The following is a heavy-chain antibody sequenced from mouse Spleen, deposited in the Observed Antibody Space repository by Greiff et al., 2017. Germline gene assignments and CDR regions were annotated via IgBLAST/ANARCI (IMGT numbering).Heavy chain of an antibody. CDR1: GYTFTSYW. J-gene: IGHJ4*01. D-gene: IGHD1-1*01. V-gene: IGHV1-50*01. CDR2: IDPSDSYT. CDR3: ARFSSPYAMDY. Sequence: VQLQQPGAELVKPGASVKLSCKASGYTFTSYWMQWVKQRPGQGLEWIGEIDPSDSYTNYNQKFKGKATLTVDTSSSTAYMQLSSLTSEDSAVYYCARFSSPYAMDYWGQGTSVTVSS.